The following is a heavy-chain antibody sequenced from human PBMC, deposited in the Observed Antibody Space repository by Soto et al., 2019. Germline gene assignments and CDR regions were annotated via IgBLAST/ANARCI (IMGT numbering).Heavy chain of an antibody. CDR1: GFTFSSLA. D-gene: IGHD3-3*01. V-gene: IGHV3-23*01. J-gene: IGHJ4*02. CDR3: ENRWSASRGDY. Sequence: EVQLLESGGGLVQPGGSLRLSCEASGFTFSSLAMSWVRQAPGKGLEWVSGINSNGGNTDYADSVKGRFTISRDNSKNTLYLQMNSLRAEDTATYYCENRWSASRGDYWGQGTLVTVSA. CDR2: INSNGGNT.